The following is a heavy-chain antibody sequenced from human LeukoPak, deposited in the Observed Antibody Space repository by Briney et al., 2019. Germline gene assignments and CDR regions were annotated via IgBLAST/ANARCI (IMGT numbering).Heavy chain of an antibody. CDR1: GGSISSYY. D-gene: IGHD6-19*01. V-gene: IGHV4-4*07. CDR3: ARKHHSGCYFDY. Sequence: SETLSLTCTVSGGSISSYYWSWIRQPAGKGLEWIGRIYNSVSTNYNPSLKGRVTMSADTSKNQFSLKLSSVTAADTAVYYSARKHHSGCYFDYRGQRTQVTVSP. CDR2: IYNSVST. J-gene: IGHJ4*02.